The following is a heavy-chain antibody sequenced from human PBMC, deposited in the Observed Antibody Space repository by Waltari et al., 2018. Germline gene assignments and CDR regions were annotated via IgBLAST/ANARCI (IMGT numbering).Heavy chain of an antibody. CDR3: ARDGSSWYYFDY. J-gene: IGHJ4*02. V-gene: IGHV3-48*03. CDR2: ISSCGSTI. D-gene: IGHD6-13*01. CDR1: GFTFSSYE. Sequence: EVQLVESGGGLVQPGGSLRLSCAASGFTFSSYEMNWVRQAPGKGLEWVSYISSCGSTIYYADSVKGRFTISRDNAKNSLYLQMNSLRAEDTAVYYCARDGSSWYYFDYWGQGTLVTVSS.